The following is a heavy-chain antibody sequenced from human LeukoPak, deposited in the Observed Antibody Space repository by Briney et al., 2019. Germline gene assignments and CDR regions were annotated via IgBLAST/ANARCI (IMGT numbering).Heavy chain of an antibody. V-gene: IGHV3-23*01. CDR3: AKDFDPTYDYDSGTSGPFDC. Sequence: GGSLRLSCAASGFTFSSYAMSWVRQAPGKGLEWVSAISGSGGYTYYSESVKGRFTISRDTSKNTMYLQMNSLRAEDTAVYYCAKDFDPTYDYDSGTSGPFDCWGQGTLVTVSS. CDR2: ISGSGGYT. CDR1: GFTFSSYA. D-gene: IGHD3-22*01. J-gene: IGHJ4*02.